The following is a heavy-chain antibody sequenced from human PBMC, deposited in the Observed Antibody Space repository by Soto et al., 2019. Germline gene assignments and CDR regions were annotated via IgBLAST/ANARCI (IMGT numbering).Heavy chain of an antibody. D-gene: IGHD3-16*01. J-gene: IGHJ6*02. V-gene: IGHV3-43*01. CDR3: ARETLSYGSALDV. Sequence: VSLRLSCAASGFRFDEYNIHWVRQAPGKGLEWVSLITWNGANTYYADSVKGRFTISRDGTTKSVSLQMTSLKREDTGLYYCARETLSYGSALDVWGQGTTVPVSS. CDR1: GFRFDEYN. CDR2: ITWNGANT.